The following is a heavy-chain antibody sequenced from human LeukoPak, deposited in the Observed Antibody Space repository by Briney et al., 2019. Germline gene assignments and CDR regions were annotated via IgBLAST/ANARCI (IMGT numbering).Heavy chain of an antibody. CDR3: ARGVTMVRGVITYGMDV. V-gene: IGHV3-21*01. CDR1: GFTFSSYS. D-gene: IGHD3-10*01. CDR2: ISSSSSYI. J-gene: IGHJ6*02. Sequence: GGSLRLSCAASGFTFSSYSMNWVRQAPGKGLEWVSSISSSSSYIYYADSVKGRFTISRDNAKNSLYLQMNSLRAEDTAVYYCARGVTMVRGVITYGMDVWGQGTTVTVSS.